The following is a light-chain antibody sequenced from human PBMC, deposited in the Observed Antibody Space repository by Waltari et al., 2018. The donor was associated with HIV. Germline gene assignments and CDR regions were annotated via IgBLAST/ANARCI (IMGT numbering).Light chain of an antibody. V-gene: IGKV3-11*01. J-gene: IGKJ1*01. Sequence: EIVLTQSPATLSLSPGERATLSCRASQSVSSYLAWYQLKPGQAPRLLIYDASNRATGIPARFSGSGSGTDFTLTISSLEPEDFAVYYCQQRSNWSRTFGQGTKVEIK. CDR1: QSVSSY. CDR3: QQRSNWSRT. CDR2: DAS.